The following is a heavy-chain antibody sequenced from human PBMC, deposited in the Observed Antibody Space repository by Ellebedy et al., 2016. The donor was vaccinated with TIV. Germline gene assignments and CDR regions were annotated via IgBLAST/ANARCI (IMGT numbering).Heavy chain of an antibody. D-gene: IGHD3-16*02. CDR3: ARDRGLCTSASCYTVLEY. J-gene: IGHJ4*02. CDR2: IKTDGSEK. CDR1: GFTFGSYW. V-gene: IGHV3-7*03. Sequence: GESLKISCATSGFTFGSYWMHWVRQAPGKGLEWVANIKTDGSEKNYVDSVRGRFTASRDNAKNSLYLQMNSLRAEDTAFYYCARDRGLCTSASCYTVLEYWGQGTLVTVSS.